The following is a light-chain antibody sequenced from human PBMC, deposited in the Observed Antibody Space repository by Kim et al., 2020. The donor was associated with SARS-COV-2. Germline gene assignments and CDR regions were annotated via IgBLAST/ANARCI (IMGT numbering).Light chain of an antibody. Sequence: GKTVTISCTRSSGSIASNDVQWYQQRPGRSPTTVIYEDNQRPSGVPDRFSGSIDSSSNSASLTISGLKTEDEADYYCQSYDSSNRVFGGGTQLTVL. CDR3: QSYDSSNRV. V-gene: IGLV6-57*01. CDR1: SGSIASND. CDR2: EDN. J-gene: IGLJ3*02.